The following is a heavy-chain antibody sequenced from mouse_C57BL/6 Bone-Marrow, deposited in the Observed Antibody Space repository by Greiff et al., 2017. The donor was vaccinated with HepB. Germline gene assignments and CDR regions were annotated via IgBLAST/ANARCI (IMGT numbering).Heavy chain of an antibody. V-gene: IGHV1-7*01. CDR1: GYTFTSYW. CDR2: INPSSGYT. CDR3: ARERYFITTVVATGGYAMDY. J-gene: IGHJ4*01. Sequence: QVQLQQSGAELAKPGASVKLSCKASGYTFTSYWMHWVKQRPGQGLEWIGYINPSSGYTKYNQKFKDKATLTADKSSSTAYMQLSSLTYEDSAVYYCARERYFITTVVATGGYAMDYWGQGTSVTVSS. D-gene: IGHD1-1*01.